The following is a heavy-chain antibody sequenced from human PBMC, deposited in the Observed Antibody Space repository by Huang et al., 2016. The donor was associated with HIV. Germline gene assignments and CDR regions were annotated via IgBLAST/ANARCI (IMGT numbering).Heavy chain of an antibody. CDR2: INWKSGNI. CDR1: GFTFDDYA. D-gene: IGHD3-16*01. CDR3: AKDWGYDFGAFDF. V-gene: IGHV3-9*01. J-gene: IGHJ3*01. Sequence: EVQLVESGGGLVRPGRSLRLSCAASGFTFDDYALHWVRQTPGKGLEWVEGINWKSGNIAYADSVRGRFTISRDNAKNSLYLQMNSLRPEDTALYYCAKDWGYDFGAFDFWGRGTMVTVSS.